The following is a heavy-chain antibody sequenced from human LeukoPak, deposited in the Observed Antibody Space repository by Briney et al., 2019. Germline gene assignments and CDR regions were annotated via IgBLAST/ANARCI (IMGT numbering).Heavy chain of an antibody. CDR2: INHSGSP. J-gene: IGHJ4*02. V-gene: IGHV4-39*01. D-gene: IGHD6-6*01. CDR1: GGSISSYY. CDR3: ARRIIAARRGSYFDS. Sequence: SETLSLTCTVSGGSISSYYWGWIRQPPGKGLQWIGSINHSGSPYYTPSLQGRVTMSVDTSKNQFSLKLSSVTAADTAVYYCARRIIAARRGSYFDSWGQGTLVTVSS.